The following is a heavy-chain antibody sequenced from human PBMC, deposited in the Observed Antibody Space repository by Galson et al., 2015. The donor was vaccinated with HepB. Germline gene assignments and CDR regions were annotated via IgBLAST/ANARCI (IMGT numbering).Heavy chain of an antibody. Sequence: SLRLSCAASGFTFSSYGMHWVRQAPGKGLEWVAVTSYDGSNKYYADSVKGRFTISRDNSKNTLYLQMNSLRAEDTAVYYCAKDRVPYYYDSSGYLDYWGQGTLVTVPS. J-gene: IGHJ4*02. D-gene: IGHD3-22*01. CDR2: TSYDGSNK. CDR1: GFTFSSYG. CDR3: AKDRVPYYYDSSGYLDY. V-gene: IGHV3-30*18.